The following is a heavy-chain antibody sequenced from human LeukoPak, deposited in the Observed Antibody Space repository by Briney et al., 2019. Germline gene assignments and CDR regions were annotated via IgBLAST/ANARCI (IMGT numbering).Heavy chain of an antibody. CDR3: AKDSPMYSSSWYAGLLGHPPYFDY. V-gene: IGHV3-30*18. D-gene: IGHD6-13*01. J-gene: IGHJ4*02. CDR1: GFTFSSYG. Sequence: PGGSLRLSCAASGFTFSSYGMHWVRQAPGKGLEWVAVISYDGSNKYYADSVKGRFTISRDNSKNTLYLQMNSLRAEDTAVYYCAKDSPMYSSSWYAGLLGHPPYFDYWGQGTLVTVSS. CDR2: ISYDGSNK.